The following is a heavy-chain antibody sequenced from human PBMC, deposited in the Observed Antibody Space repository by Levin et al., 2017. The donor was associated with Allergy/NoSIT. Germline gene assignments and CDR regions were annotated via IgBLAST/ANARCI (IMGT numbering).Heavy chain of an antibody. J-gene: IGHJ4*02. CDR1: GGSISGGDYY. CDR3: ARGHGFWSGYSFDN. V-gene: IGHV4-31*03. D-gene: IGHD3-3*01. CDR2: IYDSGGT. Sequence: SQTLSLTCTVSGGSISGGDYYWSWIRQHPGKGLEWIGYIYDSGGTYYNPSLKSRVTMSIDTSKNQFSLKLSSVTAADTAVYYCARGHGFWSGYSFDNWGQGTLVTVSS.